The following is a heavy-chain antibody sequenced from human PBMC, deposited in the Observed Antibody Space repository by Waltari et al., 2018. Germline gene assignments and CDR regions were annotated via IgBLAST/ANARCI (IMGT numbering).Heavy chain of an antibody. CDR1: GDSISSGYFS. CDR3: ARDKGWQQRSATGAVSFDI. Sequence: QVQLQESGPGLVKPSQTLSLTCNVSGDSISSGYFSSWHWLRQPAGKGMEWIGRVYSSGTTNYNPSLTRRVSRSVDTSNNQFSLRLTSVTAADTAVYFCARDKGWQQRSATGAVSFDIWGQGTIVTVSS. J-gene: IGHJ3*02. D-gene: IGHD1-26*01. CDR2: VYSSGTT. V-gene: IGHV4-61*02.